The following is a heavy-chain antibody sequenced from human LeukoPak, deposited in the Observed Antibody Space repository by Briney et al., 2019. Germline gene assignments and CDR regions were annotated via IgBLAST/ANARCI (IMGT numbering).Heavy chain of an antibody. CDR2: ISSSSSTI. Sequence: PGGSLRLSCAASGFTFSSYSMNWVRQAPGKGLEWVSYISSSSSTIYYADSVKGRFTISRDNAKNSLYLQMNSLRAEDTAVYYCARDKSCGGDCYSEYFQHWGQGTLVTVSS. CDR1: GFTFSSYS. CDR3: ARDKSCGGDCYSEYFQH. J-gene: IGHJ1*01. D-gene: IGHD2-21*01. V-gene: IGHV3-48*01.